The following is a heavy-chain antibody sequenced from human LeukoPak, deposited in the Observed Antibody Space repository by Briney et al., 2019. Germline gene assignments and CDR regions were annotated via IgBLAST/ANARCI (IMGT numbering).Heavy chain of an antibody. CDR2: IIPIFGTA. Sequence: SVKVSCKASGGTFSSYAISWVRQAPGQGLEWMEGIIPIFGTANYAQKFQGRVTITADESTSTAYMELSSLRSEDTAVYYCARAVYSGYDFGYFDYWGQGTLVTVSS. V-gene: IGHV1-69*13. CDR3: ARAVYSGYDFGYFDY. CDR1: GGTFSSYA. J-gene: IGHJ4*02. D-gene: IGHD5-12*01.